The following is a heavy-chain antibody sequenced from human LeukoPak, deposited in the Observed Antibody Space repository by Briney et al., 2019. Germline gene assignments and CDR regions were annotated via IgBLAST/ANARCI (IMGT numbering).Heavy chain of an antibody. J-gene: IGHJ4*02. CDR2: ISAYNGDT. Sequence: ASVKVSCKASGYTFTSYGVSWVRQAPGQGLEWMGWISAYNGDTNYAQEVQGRVTMTTDTSTSTAYMELRSLGSDDTAVYYCARDQGGAAAGYWGQGTLVTVSS. D-gene: IGHD6-13*01. CDR1: GYTFTSYG. V-gene: IGHV1-18*04. CDR3: ARDQGGAAAGY.